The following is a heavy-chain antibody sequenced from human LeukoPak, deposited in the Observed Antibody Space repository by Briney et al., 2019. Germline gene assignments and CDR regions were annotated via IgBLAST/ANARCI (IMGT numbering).Heavy chain of an antibody. CDR2: INPSGGST. J-gene: IGHJ4*02. CDR1: GFTFSSYG. Sequence: GGSLRLSCAASGFTFSSYGMHWVRQAPGQGLEWMGIINPSGGSTSYAQKFQGRVTMTRDTSTSTVYMELSSLRSEDTAVYYCARWVRRDGYNGGFDYWGQGTLVTVSS. V-gene: IGHV1-46*01. CDR3: ARWVRRDGYNGGFDY. D-gene: IGHD5-24*01.